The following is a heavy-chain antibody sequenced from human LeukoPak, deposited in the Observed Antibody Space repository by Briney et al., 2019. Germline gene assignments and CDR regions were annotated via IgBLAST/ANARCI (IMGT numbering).Heavy chain of an antibody. Sequence: SVKVSCKASGGTFSSYAISWVRQAPGQGLEWMGRIIPILGIANYAQKFQGRVTITADKSTSTAYMELSSLRSEDTAVYYCASEVTMVRGVIIDDYWGQGTLVTVSS. CDR3: ASEVTMVRGVIIDDY. CDR2: IIPILGIA. V-gene: IGHV1-69*04. CDR1: GGTFSSYA. J-gene: IGHJ4*02. D-gene: IGHD3-10*01.